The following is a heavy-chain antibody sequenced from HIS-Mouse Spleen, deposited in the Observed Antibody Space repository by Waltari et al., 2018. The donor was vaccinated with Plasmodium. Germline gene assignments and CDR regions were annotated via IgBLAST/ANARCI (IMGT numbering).Heavy chain of an antibody. Sequence: EVQLVESGGGLIQPGGSLNLSCADSGFTVSRNIIIWFGQAPGKGREWVAVIYSGGSTYYADSGKGRFTISRDNSKNTLYLQMNSLRAEDTAVYDCARGMKSSSSAFDIWGQGTMVTVSS. CDR2: IYSGGST. V-gene: IGHV3-53*01. J-gene: IGHJ3*02. CDR3: ARGMKSSSSAFDI. D-gene: IGHD6-6*01. CDR1: GFTVSRNI.